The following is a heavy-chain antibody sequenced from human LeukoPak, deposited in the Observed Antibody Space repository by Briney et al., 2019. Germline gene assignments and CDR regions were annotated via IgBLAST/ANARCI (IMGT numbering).Heavy chain of an antibody. CDR1: GFTFSSYG. J-gene: IGHJ4*02. CDR2: IWFDGSNK. CDR3: AKVDTAMVVDH. Sequence: PGRSLRLSCAASGFTFSSYGMHWVRQAPGKGLEWVAVIWFDGSNKYYADSVKGRFTISRDNSKNTLYLQMNSLRAEDTAVYYCAKVDTAMVVDHWGQGTLVTVSS. D-gene: IGHD5-18*01. V-gene: IGHV3-33*06.